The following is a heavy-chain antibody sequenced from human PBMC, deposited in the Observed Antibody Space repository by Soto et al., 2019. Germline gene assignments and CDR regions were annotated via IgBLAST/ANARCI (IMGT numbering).Heavy chain of an antibody. J-gene: IGHJ4*02. CDR3: ARDLGTYPGSYFDY. Sequence: GGSLRLSCAASGFTFRSYGMFWVRQAPGKGLEWVALIWYDGSKKYYADSAKGRFTISRDDSKNTLNLQMNSLRAEDTAVYHCARDLGTYPGSYFDYWGQGTLVTVSS. D-gene: IGHD2-15*01. CDR2: IWYDGSKK. V-gene: IGHV3-33*01. CDR1: GFTFRSYG.